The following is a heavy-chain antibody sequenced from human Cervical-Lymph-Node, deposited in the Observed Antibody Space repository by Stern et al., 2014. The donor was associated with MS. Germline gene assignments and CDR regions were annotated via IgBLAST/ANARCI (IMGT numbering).Heavy chain of an antibody. CDR3: ARVGGYCSSTSCYPDY. CDR1: GFTLSSNA. J-gene: IGHJ4*02. V-gene: IGHV3-30-3*01. CDR2: IYYDGSNY. D-gene: IGHD2-2*01. Sequence: VQLVESGGGVVQPGRSLRLSCAASGFTLSSNAVHWVRQAPGKGLAWVAVIYYDGSNYYYADSVKGRFTISRDNSKNTVYLQMNSLRPEDTAVYYCARVGGYCSSTSCYPDYWGQGTLVTVSS.